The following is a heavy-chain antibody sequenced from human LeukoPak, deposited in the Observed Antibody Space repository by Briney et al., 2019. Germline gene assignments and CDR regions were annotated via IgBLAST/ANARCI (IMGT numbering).Heavy chain of an antibody. D-gene: IGHD6-13*01. V-gene: IGHV1-18*01. CDR1: GYTFTSYG. J-gene: IGHJ4*02. CDR2: ISAYNGNT. CDR3: ARDLNRSSWYVSGY. Sequence: ASVKVSCKASGYTFTSYGISWVRQAPGQGLEWMGWISAYNGNTNYAQKLQGRVTMTTDTSTSTAYMELRSLRSDDTAVYYCARDLNRSSWYVSGYWGQGTLVTVSS.